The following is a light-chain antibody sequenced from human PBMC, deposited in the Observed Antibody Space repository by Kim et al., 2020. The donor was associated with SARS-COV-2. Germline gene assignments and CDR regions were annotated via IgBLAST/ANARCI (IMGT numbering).Light chain of an antibody. V-gene: IGLV1-40*01. CDR3: QSYDSSLSGRV. J-gene: IGLJ3*02. Sequence: RVDISCTGSSANSGAGYDLDWDQQLPGTGPTLLIYGNSNRPSGVPDRVSGYEAGMSASLAITGLQGEDGAVYYCQSYDSSLSGRVLGGGTQLSVL. CDR1: SANSGAGYD. CDR2: GNS.